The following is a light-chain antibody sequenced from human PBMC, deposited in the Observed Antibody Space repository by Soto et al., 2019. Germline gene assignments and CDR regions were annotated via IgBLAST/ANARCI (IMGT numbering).Light chain of an antibody. CDR2: QVT. Sequence: QSVLTQPASVSGSPGQSITISCTVTSSDLAIYNYVSWYQQQPGKAPKLMIYQVTNRPSGVSNRFSGSRSGNTASLTISGLQAEDEADYSCSSYTDSSNYVFGTGTKLTVL. CDR1: SSDLAIYNY. CDR3: SSYTDSSNYV. J-gene: IGLJ1*01. V-gene: IGLV2-14*01.